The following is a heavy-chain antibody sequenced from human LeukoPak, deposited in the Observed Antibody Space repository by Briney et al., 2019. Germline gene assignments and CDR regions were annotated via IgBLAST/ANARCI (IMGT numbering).Heavy chain of an antibody. V-gene: IGHV3-11*04. CDR1: GFTFSDYY. J-gene: IGHJ4*02. CDR3: ARDRHKYHYDGSGYPPY. Sequence: GGSLRLSCAASGFTFSDYYMSWIRQAPGKGLEWVSYISSSGSTIYYADSVKGRFTISRDNAKNSVYLQMNSLRAEDAAVYYCARDRHKYHYDGSGYPPYWGQGTLVTVSS. CDR2: ISSSGSTI. D-gene: IGHD3-22*01.